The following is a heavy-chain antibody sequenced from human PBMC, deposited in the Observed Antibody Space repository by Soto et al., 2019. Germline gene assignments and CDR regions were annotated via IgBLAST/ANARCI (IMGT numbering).Heavy chain of an antibody. J-gene: IGHJ4*02. V-gene: IGHV3-49*03. CDR3: TRVVIYCSGGSCYPHFDY. Sequence: PGGSLRLSCTASGFTFGDYAMSWFRQAPGKGLEWVGFIRSKAYGGTTEYAASVKGRFTISRDDSKSIAYLQMNSLKTEDTAVYYCTRVVIYCSGGSCYPHFDYWGQGTLVTVSS. CDR2: IRSKAYGGTT. D-gene: IGHD2-15*01. CDR1: GFTFGDYA.